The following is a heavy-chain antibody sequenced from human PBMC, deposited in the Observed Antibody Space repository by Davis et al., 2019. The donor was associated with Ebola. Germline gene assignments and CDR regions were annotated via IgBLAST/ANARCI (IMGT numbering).Heavy chain of an antibody. CDR2: ISSSSSTI. CDR1: GFTFSSYS. J-gene: IGHJ6*02. V-gene: IGHV3-48*02. CDR3: ARDYYGKDIVVVVAASSMDV. D-gene: IGHD2-15*01. Sequence: PGGSLRLSCAASGFTFSSYSMNWVRQAPGKGLEWVSYISSSSSTIYYADSVKGRFTISRDNAKNSLYLQMNSLRDEDTAVYYCARDYYGKDIVVVVAASSMDVWGQGTTVTVSS.